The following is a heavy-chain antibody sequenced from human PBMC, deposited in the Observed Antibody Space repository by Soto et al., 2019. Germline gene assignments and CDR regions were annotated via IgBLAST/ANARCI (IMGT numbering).Heavy chain of an antibody. Sequence: GGSLRLSCAASGFTFSDYYMSWIRQAPGKGLEWVSYISSSSSYTNYADSVKGRFTISRDNAKNSLYLQMNSLRAEDTAVYYCARSQNKDIVAVPAALDYWGQGTLVTAPQ. CDR3: ARSQNKDIVAVPAALDY. CDR1: GFTFSDYY. CDR2: ISSSSSYT. D-gene: IGHD2-2*01. J-gene: IGHJ4*02. V-gene: IGHV3-11*03.